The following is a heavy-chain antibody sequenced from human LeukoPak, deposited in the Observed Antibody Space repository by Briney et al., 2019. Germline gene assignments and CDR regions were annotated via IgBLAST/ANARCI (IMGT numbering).Heavy chain of an antibody. CDR2: IYYSGST. D-gene: IGHD5-18*01. Sequence: PSETLSLTCTVSGGSISSYYWSWIRQPPGKGPEWIGYIYYSGSTNYNPSLKSRVTISVDTSKNQFSLKLSSVTAADTAVYYCARRGYSYGYYHDYWGQGTLVTVSS. CDR3: ARRGYSYGYYHDY. CDR1: GGSISSYY. J-gene: IGHJ4*02. V-gene: IGHV4-59*08.